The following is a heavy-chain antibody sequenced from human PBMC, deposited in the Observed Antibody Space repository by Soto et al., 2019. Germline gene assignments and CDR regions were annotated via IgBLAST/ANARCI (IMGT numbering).Heavy chain of an antibody. Sequence: ETLSLTCAVYGGSFSGYYWSWIRQPPGKGLEWIGEINHSGSTNYNPSLKSRVTISVDTSKNQFSLKLSSVTAADTAVYYCARKYYDFWSGYRPYYYYYGMDVWGQGTTVTVSS. V-gene: IGHV4-34*01. J-gene: IGHJ6*02. D-gene: IGHD3-3*01. CDR1: GGSFSGYY. CDR3: ARKYYDFWSGYRPYYYYYGMDV. CDR2: INHSGST.